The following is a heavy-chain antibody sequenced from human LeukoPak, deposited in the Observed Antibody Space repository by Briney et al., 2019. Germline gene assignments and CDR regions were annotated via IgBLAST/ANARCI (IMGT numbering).Heavy chain of an antibody. CDR1: GFTFSSYE. CDR2: ISSSGSTI. J-gene: IGHJ3*02. D-gene: IGHD5-24*01. CDR3: ARSQIVGYKPRAFDI. Sequence: GGSLRLSCAASGFTFSSYEMNWVRQAPGKGLEWVSYISSSGSTIYYADSVKGRFTISRDNAKNSLYLQMNSLRAEDTAVYYCARSQIVGYKPRAFDIWGQGTMVTVSS. V-gene: IGHV3-48*03.